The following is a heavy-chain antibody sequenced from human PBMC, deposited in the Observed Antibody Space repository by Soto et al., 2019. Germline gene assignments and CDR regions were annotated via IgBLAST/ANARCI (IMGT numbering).Heavy chain of an antibody. D-gene: IGHD5-18*01. J-gene: IGHJ6*02. CDR2: IYSGGNT. V-gene: IGHV3-53*01. CDR3: ARDYTWIPYYHYGMDV. Sequence: EVQLVESGGGLIQPGGSLRLSCAASGFSVSSNYMSWVRQAPGKGLEWVSVIYSGGNTHYADSVKGRFTISRDNSKNTLYLQMTSRRAEDTAVYYVARDYTWIPYYHYGMDVWGHGTTVTVSS. CDR1: GFSVSSNY.